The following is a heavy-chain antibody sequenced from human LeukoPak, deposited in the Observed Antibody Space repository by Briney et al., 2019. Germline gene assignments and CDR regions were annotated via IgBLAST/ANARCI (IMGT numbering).Heavy chain of an antibody. CDR2: IYYSGST. V-gene: IGHV4-59*11. J-gene: IGHJ6*03. CDR3: ARVGGSITMDNYYYMDV. CDR1: GGSISSHY. Sequence: SETLSLTCTVSGGSISSHYWSWIRQPPGKGLEWIGYIYYSGSTNYNPSLKSRVTISVDTSKNQFSLKLSSVTAADTAVYYCARVGGSITMDNYYYMDVWGKGTTVTVSS. D-gene: IGHD3-10*01.